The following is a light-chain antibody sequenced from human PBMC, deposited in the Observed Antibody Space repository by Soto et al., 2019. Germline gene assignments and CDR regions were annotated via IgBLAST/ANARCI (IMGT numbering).Light chain of an antibody. J-gene: IGLJ2*01. CDR1: SSDLGAYDY. CDR3: SSYTGSSSSLVV. Sequence: QSALTQPASVSGSPGQSITISCTGTSSDLGAYDYVSWYQHNPGKAPKLMIYDVSIRPSGVSNRFSGSKSGSTASLTISGLQADDEADYYCSSYTGSSSSLVVFGGGTKVTVL. V-gene: IGLV2-14*03. CDR2: DVS.